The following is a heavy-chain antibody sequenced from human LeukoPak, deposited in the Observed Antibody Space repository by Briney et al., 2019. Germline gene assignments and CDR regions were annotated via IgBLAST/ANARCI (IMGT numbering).Heavy chain of an antibody. CDR2: ISAYNGNT. V-gene: IGHV1-18*01. Sequence: ASVKVSCKASGYTFTSYGISWVRQAPGQGLEWMGWISAYNGNTNYAQKFQGRVTMTRDTSISTAYMELSRLRSDDTAVYYCARDGGYYDSSGDFDYWGQGTLVTVSS. CDR1: GYTFTSYG. J-gene: IGHJ4*02. CDR3: ARDGGYYDSSGDFDY. D-gene: IGHD3-22*01.